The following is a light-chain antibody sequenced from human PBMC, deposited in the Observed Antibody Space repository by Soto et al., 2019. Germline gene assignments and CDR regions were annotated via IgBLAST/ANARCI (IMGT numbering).Light chain of an antibody. CDR2: GAS. V-gene: IGKV3-20*01. CDR3: QQYGSSPMYT. J-gene: IGKJ2*01. Sequence: EIVLTQSPGTLSLSPWERATLSCRASQSVSSSYLAWYQQKPGQAPRLLIHGASTRASGIPDRFTGSGSGTDFTLTIKRLEPEDFAVYYCQQYGSSPMYTFGQGTKLEIK. CDR1: QSVSSSY.